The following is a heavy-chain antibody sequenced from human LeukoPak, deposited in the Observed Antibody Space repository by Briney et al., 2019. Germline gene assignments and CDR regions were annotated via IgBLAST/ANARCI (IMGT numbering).Heavy chain of an antibody. CDR2: INHSGST. CDR3: ASSNPGTARVKGREYYYNGMDV. Sequence: PSETLSLTCAVYGGSFSGYYWSWIRQPPGKGLEWIGKINHSGSTNYNPSLKSRVTISVDTSKNQFSLKLSSVTAADTAVYYCASSNPGTARVKGREYYYNGMDVGAQGTRVTVPS. V-gene: IGHV4-34*01. J-gene: IGHJ6*02. CDR1: GGSFSGYY. D-gene: IGHD5-18*01.